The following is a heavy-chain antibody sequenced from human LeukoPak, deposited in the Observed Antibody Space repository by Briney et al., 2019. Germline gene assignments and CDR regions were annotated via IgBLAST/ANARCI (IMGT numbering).Heavy chain of an antibody. J-gene: IGHJ4*02. CDR2: IVPKVGVT. CDR1: GGNLKNFA. Sequence: ASVKVSCKASGGNLKNFAISWVRQSPGQGLEWLGRIVPKVGVTNYGQKFQDRVTITADESTATAYMELSSLRSEDTAVYYCARVGGSTVAGSNFDYWGQGTLVTVSS. V-gene: IGHV1-69*04. CDR3: ARVGGSTVAGSNFDY. D-gene: IGHD6-19*01.